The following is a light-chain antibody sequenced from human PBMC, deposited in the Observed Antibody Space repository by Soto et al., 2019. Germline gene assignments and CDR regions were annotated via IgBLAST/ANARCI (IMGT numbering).Light chain of an antibody. CDR2: EVS. V-gene: IGLV2-14*01. CDR1: SSDVGGYNY. Sequence: QSALTQPASVYGSPGQSITISCTGTSSDVGGYNYVSWYQQHPGKAPKLMIYEVSKRPSGVSNRFSGSKSGNTASLTISGLQAEDEADYYCSSYTSSSTPYVFGTGTKLTVL. J-gene: IGLJ1*01. CDR3: SSYTSSSTPYV.